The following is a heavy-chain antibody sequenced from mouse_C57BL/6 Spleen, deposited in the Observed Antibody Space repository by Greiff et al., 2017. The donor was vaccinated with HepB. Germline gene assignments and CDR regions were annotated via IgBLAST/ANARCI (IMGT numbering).Heavy chain of an antibody. CDR2: INPGSGGT. J-gene: IGHJ2*01. V-gene: IGHV1-54*01. CDR3: AREEAGTRYFDY. CDR1: GYAFTNYL. Sequence: QVQLQQSGAELVRPGTSVKVSCKASGYAFTNYLIEWVKQRPGQGLEWIGVINPGSGGTNYNEKFKGKATLTADKASSTAYMQLSSLTSEDSAVYFCAREEAGTRYFDYWGKGTTLTVSS. D-gene: IGHD3-3*01.